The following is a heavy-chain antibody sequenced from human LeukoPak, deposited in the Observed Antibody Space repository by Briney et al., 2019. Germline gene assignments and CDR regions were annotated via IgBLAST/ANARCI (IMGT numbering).Heavy chain of an antibody. Sequence: GESLKISFKGSGYSFTTYWIGWVRPMPGKGLEWMGIIYPGDSDTRYSPSFQGQVTISADKSISTAYLQWSSLKASDTAMYYCAIRYSGSYSDYWGQGTLVTVSS. V-gene: IGHV5-51*01. J-gene: IGHJ4*02. CDR2: IYPGDSDT. CDR3: AIRYSGSYSDY. D-gene: IGHD1-26*01. CDR1: GYSFTTYW.